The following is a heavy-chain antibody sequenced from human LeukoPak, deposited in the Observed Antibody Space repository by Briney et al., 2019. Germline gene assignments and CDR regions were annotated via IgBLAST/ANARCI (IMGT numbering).Heavy chain of an antibody. D-gene: IGHD3-9*01. Sequence: SETLSLTCTVSGGSISSYYWSWIRQPPGKGLEWIGYIYYSGSTNYNPSLKSRVTISVDTSKNQFSLKLSSVTAADTAVYYCARGSVDKYYYYYYYMDVWGKGTTVTVSS. J-gene: IGHJ6*03. CDR2: IYYSGST. CDR1: GGSISSYY. CDR3: ARGSVDKYYYYYYYMDV. V-gene: IGHV4-59*01.